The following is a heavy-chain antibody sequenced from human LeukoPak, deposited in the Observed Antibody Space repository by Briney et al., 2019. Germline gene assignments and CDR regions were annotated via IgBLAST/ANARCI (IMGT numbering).Heavy chain of an antibody. CDR3: ARHYVFVRGGSSFDY. J-gene: IGHJ4*02. V-gene: IGHV4-59*08. Sequence: SETLSLTCTVSGGSISGYYWSWIRQPPGKGLEWIGYIYYTGSTNYNPSLKSRVTISVDTSKNQFSLKLSSVTAADTAVHYCARHYVFVRGGSSFDYWGQGSLVIVPS. D-gene: IGHD3-16*01. CDR1: GGSISGYY. CDR2: IYYTGST.